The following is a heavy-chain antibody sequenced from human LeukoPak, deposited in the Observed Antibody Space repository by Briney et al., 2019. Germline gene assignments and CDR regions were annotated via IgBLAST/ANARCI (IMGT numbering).Heavy chain of an antibody. Sequence: SETLSLTCTVSGASISSYYWSWLRQPPGKGLEWIAFMYYSGSTNYNPSLKSRVTISLDTSKNQFSLNLSSVTAADTAVYHCARGSGIYGSGSYSADWGQGTLVTVSS. J-gene: IGHJ4*02. CDR2: MYYSGST. CDR3: ARGSGIYGSGSYSAD. V-gene: IGHV4-59*01. D-gene: IGHD3-10*01. CDR1: GASISSYY.